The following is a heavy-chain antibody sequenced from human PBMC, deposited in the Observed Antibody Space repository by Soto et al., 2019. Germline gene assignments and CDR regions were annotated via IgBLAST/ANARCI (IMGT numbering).Heavy chain of an antibody. J-gene: IGHJ4*02. V-gene: IGHV3-23*01. D-gene: IGHD2-21*01. CDR3: AKSLSMATSFDY. CDR2: ISVTGDT. CDR1: GFTFSSYA. Sequence: PRLSCAASGFTFSSYAMNWVRQVPGKGPEWVSHISVTGDTYYADSVKGRFTISRDNSKNTLFLQMNSLRAEDTAVYYCAKSLSMATSFDYWGQGTPVTVSS.